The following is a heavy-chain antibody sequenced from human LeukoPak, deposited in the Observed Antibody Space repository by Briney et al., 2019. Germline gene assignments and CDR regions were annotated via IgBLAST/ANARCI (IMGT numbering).Heavy chain of an antibody. J-gene: IGHJ4*02. V-gene: IGHV3-30*18. D-gene: IGHD6-13*01. CDR3: AKSLSDGYDY. CDR1: GFTFTYDS. Sequence: PGGPLRLSCAASGFTFTYDSVTWGRQAPGKGLKWVAVISYDGSYKYYTDSVKGRFTISRDNSKNTLHLQMNSLRADDTAVYYCAKSLSDGYDYWGQGTPVTVSS. CDR2: ISYDGSYK.